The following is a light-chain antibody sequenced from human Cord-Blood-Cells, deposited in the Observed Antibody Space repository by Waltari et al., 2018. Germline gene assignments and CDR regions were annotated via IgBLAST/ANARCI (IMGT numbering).Light chain of an antibody. CDR1: RLGLTY. CDR2: QDS. Sequence: SYELTQPPSASVSSGQTASTPCPGDRLGLTYAGWYQQKPGQSPVLVIYQDSKRPAGLPERFSGSNSGNTATLTISGTQAMGEADYYCQAWDGSTYVFGTGTKVTAL. J-gene: IGLJ1*01. CDR3: QAWDGSTYV. V-gene: IGLV3-1*01.